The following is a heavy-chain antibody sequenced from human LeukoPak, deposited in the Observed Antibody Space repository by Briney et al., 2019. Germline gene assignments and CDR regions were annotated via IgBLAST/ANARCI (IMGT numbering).Heavy chain of an antibody. CDR2: ISAYNGDT. D-gene: IGHD1-26*01. CDR3: ARVSIVGATTEPSFAFDI. Sequence: ASVKVSCKASGYTFTTYGISWVRQAPGQGLEWMGWISAYNGDTNYAQKLQGRVTMTTDTSTSTAYMELRSLRSDDTAVYYCARVSIVGATTEPSFAFDIWGQGTMVSVSS. CDR1: GYTFTTYG. V-gene: IGHV1-18*01. J-gene: IGHJ3*02.